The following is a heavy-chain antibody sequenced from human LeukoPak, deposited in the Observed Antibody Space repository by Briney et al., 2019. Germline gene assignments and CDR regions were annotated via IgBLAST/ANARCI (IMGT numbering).Heavy chain of an antibody. CDR2: ISGSGGST. D-gene: IGHD6-19*01. J-gene: IGHJ3*02. CDR3: AQDRMRTRIAVAHDAFAT. V-gene: IGHV3-23*01. Sequence: PGGSLRLSCAASGFTFSSYAMSWVRQAPGKGLEWVSAISGSGGSTYYADSVKGRFTISRDNSKNTLYLQMNSLRAEDTAVYYCAQDRMRTRIAVAHDAFATCGQGKIVTVSS. CDR1: GFTFSSYA.